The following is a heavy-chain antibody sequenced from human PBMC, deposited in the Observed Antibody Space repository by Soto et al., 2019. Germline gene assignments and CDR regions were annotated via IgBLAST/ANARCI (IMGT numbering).Heavy chain of an antibody. D-gene: IGHD1-26*01. Sequence: GGSLRLSCAGSGFTSGTTWVRQTPGRGLEWVSGISASSGKIFYADSVRGRFTISKDNSKNTLYLQMDSLGDDDTAIYFCTQWDGYADVWGQGTTVTVSS. V-gene: IGHV3-23*01. CDR1: GFTSGT. CDR2: ISASSGKI. CDR3: TQWDGYADV. J-gene: IGHJ6*02.